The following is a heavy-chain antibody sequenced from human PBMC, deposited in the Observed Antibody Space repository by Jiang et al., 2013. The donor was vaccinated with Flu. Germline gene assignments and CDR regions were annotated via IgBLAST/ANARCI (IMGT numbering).Heavy chain of an antibody. V-gene: IGHV4-59*08. CDR3: ARSPGTTGVYYSYGMDL. CDR2: VHYSGST. J-gene: IGHJ6*02. Sequence: EWIGYVHYSGSTTLQPSLKGRVTISVDTSKNQFSLRLSSVTAADTAIFYCARSPGTTGVYYSYGMDLWGQGTTVTVSS. D-gene: IGHD1-14*01.